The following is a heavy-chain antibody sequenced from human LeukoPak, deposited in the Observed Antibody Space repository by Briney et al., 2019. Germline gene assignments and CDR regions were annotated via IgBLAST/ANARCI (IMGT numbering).Heavy chain of an antibody. J-gene: IGHJ4*02. CDR2: ISSNGGST. V-gene: IGHV3-64D*06. CDR3: VKDRGYYGSGSRFDY. D-gene: IGHD3-10*01. CDR1: GFTFSSYA. Sequence: GGSLRLSCSASGFTFSSYAMHWVRQAPGKGLENFSAISSNGGSTYYADSVKGRFTISRDNSKNTLYLQMSSLRAEDTAVYYCVKDRGYYGSGSRFDYWGQGTLVTVSS.